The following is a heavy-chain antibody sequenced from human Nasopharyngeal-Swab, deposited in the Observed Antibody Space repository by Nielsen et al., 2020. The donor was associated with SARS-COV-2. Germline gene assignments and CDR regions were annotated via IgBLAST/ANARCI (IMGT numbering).Heavy chain of an antibody. CDR3: ARDFYSSGWYGNYYYGMDV. CDR1: GGSISSGDYY. Sequence: SETLSLTCTVSGGSISSGDYYWGWIRQPPGKGLEWIGYIYYSGSTYYNPSLKSRVTISVDTSKNQFSLKLSSVTAADTAVYYCARDFYSSGWYGNYYYGMDVWGQGTTVTVSS. V-gene: IGHV4-30-4*01. D-gene: IGHD6-19*01. J-gene: IGHJ6*02. CDR2: IYYSGST.